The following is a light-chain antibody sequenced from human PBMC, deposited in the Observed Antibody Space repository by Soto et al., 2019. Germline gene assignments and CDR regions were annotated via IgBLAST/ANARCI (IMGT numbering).Light chain of an antibody. V-gene: IGKV1-39*01. CDR1: QRISSY. Sequence: DIQVTQSPSSLSASVGDRVTITCRASQRISSYLNWYQQKPGKAPNLLIYAASRLQSAVPSRFSGSGSGTDFTLTISSLQPEDFATYYCQQSYATPWTFGQGTKVEI. CDR3: QQSYATPWT. CDR2: AAS. J-gene: IGKJ1*01.